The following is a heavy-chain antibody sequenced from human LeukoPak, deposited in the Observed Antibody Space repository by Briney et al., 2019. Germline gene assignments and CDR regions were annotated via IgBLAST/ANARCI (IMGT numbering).Heavy chain of an antibody. CDR2: IKQDGSKK. CDR3: ARNNGMGV. Sequence: PGGSLRLSCVASGFPFSSYWMTWVRQAPGKGLEWVANIKQDGSKKSYVDSVKGRFTISRDNAKNSLYLQMNSLRAEDTALYHCARNNGMGVWGQGTTVIVSS. V-gene: IGHV3-7*03. CDR1: GFPFSSYW. J-gene: IGHJ6*02.